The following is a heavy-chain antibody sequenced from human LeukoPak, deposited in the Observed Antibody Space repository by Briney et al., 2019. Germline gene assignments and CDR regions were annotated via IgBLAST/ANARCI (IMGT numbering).Heavy chain of an antibody. J-gene: IGHJ4*02. CDR2: INHSGST. D-gene: IGHD4-17*01. CDR1: GGSFSGYY. CDR3: ARGGDYGDLRYFDY. Sequence: PSETLSLTCAVYGGSFSGYYWSWIRQPPGKGLEWIGEINHSGSTNYNPSLKSRVTISVDTSKNQFSLKLSSVTAADTAVYYCARGGDYGDLRYFDYWGQGTLVTVSS. V-gene: IGHV4-34*01.